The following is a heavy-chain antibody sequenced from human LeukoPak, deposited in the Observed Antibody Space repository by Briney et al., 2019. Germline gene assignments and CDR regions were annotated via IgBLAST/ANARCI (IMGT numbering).Heavy chain of an antibody. V-gene: IGHV4-34*01. Sequence: SETLSLTCAVYDGSFSGYYWSWIRQPPGKGLEWIGSIYYSGSTYYNPSLKSRVTISVDTSKNQFSLKLSSVTAADTAVYYCARLIEYSSSSGAFDIWGQGTMVTVSS. CDR3: ARLIEYSSSSGAFDI. CDR1: DGSFSGYY. D-gene: IGHD6-6*01. CDR2: IYYSGST. J-gene: IGHJ3*02.